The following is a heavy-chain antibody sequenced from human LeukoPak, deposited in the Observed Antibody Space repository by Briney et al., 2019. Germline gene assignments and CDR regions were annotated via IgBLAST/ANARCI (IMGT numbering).Heavy chain of an antibody. CDR2: IYPGDSDT. V-gene: IGHV5-51*01. CDR3: ARARHNSGYRSFDS. CDR1: GYSFTTYW. Sequence: GESLKISCEGSGYSFTTYWIGWVRQMPGKGLEWMGIIYPGDSDTRYSPSFQGQVTISADKSINTAYLQWSCLKASDTAMYYCARARHNSGYRSFDSWGQGTLVTVSS. D-gene: IGHD5-18*01. J-gene: IGHJ4*02.